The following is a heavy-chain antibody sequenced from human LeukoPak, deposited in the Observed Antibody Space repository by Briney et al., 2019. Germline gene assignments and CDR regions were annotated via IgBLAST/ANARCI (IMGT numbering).Heavy chain of an antibody. CDR1: GGSFSGYY. CDR2: INHSGST. Sequence: PSETLSLTCAVYGGSFSGYYWSWIRQPPGKGLEWIGEINHSGSTNYNPSLKSRVTISVDTSKNQFSLKLSSVPAADTAVYYCARGRGTTVTYYYYYMDVWGKGTTVTVSS. J-gene: IGHJ6*03. V-gene: IGHV4-34*01. D-gene: IGHD4-17*01. CDR3: ARGRGTTVTYYYYYMDV.